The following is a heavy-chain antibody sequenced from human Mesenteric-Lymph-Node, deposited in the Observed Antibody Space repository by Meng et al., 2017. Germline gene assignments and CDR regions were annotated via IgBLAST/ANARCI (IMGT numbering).Heavy chain of an antibody. CDR2: IYTSGST. V-gene: IGHV4-4*07. D-gene: IGHD3-10*01. CDR3: ARDKLYYGSGSYLDAFDI. Sequence: GSLRLSCTVSGGSISRYYWSWIRQPAGQGLEWIGRIYTSGSTNYNPSLKSRVTMSVDTSKNQFSLKLSSVTAADTAVYYCARDKLYYGSGSYLDAFDIWGQGTMVTVSS. J-gene: IGHJ3*02. CDR1: GGSISRYY.